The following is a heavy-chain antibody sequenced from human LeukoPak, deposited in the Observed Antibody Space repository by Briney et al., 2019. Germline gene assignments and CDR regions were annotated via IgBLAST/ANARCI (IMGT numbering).Heavy chain of an antibody. CDR1: GLSLNNYW. Sequence: TGGSLRLSCTASGLSLNNYWMTWVRQAPGKGLEWVANIKEDGSETYYVDSVKGRFTISRDNAKKSLYLQMNSLRGEDTAVYYCARDNLWFRELYYFDYWGQGTLVTVSS. V-gene: IGHV3-7*01. D-gene: IGHD3-10*01. J-gene: IGHJ4*02. CDR2: IKEDGSET. CDR3: ARDNLWFRELYYFDY.